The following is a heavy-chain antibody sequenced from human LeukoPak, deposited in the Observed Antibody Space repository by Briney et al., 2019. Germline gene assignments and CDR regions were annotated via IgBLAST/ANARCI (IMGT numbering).Heavy chain of an antibody. Sequence: GASVKVSCKASGYTLTSYYMHWVRQAPGQGLEWMGIINPSGGSTSYAQKFQGRVTMTRDTSTSTVYMELSSLRSEDTAVYYCARASAVLMVYATWGQGTLVTVSS. J-gene: IGHJ5*02. CDR3: ARASAVLMVYAT. V-gene: IGHV1-46*01. CDR2: INPSGGST. D-gene: IGHD2-8*01. CDR1: GYTLTSYY.